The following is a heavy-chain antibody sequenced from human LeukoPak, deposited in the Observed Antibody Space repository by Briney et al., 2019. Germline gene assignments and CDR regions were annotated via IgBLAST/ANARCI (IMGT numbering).Heavy chain of an antibody. CDR1: GFSFSSSA. Sequence: GGSLRLSCSASGFSFSSSAMHWVRQAPGKGLEYVSAISRDGAGTYYADSVKDRVTISRDNSKNTLYLQMSSLTPEDTAVYYCVKGVQGIRGSNSWEYFQHWGQGALVTVSS. V-gene: IGHV3-64D*06. D-gene: IGHD3-10*01. CDR3: VKGVQGIRGSNSWEYFQH. J-gene: IGHJ1*01. CDR2: ISRDGAGT.